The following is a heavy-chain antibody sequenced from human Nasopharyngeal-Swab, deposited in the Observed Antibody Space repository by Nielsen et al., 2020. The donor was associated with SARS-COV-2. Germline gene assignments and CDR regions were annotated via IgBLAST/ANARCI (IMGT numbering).Heavy chain of an antibody. Sequence: GGSLRLSCAASGFTVSSNYMSWVRQAPGKGLEWVSVIYSGGSTYYADSRKGRFTISRVNSKNTLYFQMHSLRAGDKAGLYCERGGGDDYVWGSYNYYFDYWGRGTLVTVSS. V-gene: IGHV3-53*01. CDR3: ERGGGDDYVWGSYNYYFDY. CDR2: IYSGGST. CDR1: GFTVSSNY. J-gene: IGHJ4*02. D-gene: IGHD3-16*01.